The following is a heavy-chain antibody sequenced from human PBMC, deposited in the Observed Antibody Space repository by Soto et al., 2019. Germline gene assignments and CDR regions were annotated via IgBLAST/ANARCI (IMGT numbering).Heavy chain of an antibody. V-gene: IGHV3-30*03. CDR3: ARVGFDTTGYYYFFDH. CDR1: GLTFSTYA. CDR2: TSYDGSKK. J-gene: IGHJ4*02. Sequence: PGGSLRLSGAATGLTFSTYAMHWVRQAPGKGLEWVALTSYDGSKKYHADSVRGRFTISSDNSKNTLYLQMNNLRPEKTAVYYCARVGFDTTGYYYFFDHWGQGTLVTVSS. D-gene: IGHD3-22*01.